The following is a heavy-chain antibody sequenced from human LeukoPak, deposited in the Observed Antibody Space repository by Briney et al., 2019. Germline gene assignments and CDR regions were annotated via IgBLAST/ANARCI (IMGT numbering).Heavy chain of an antibody. D-gene: IGHD3-22*01. J-gene: IGHJ4*02. CDR1: GGSFSGYY. CDR3: ARDGGYYYDY. V-gene: IGHV4-34*01. Sequence: TPSETLSLTCAVYGGSFSGYYWSWIRQPPGKGLEWIGEINHSGSTYYNPSLKSRVTISVDRSKNQFSLKLSSVTAADTAVYYCARDGGYYYDYWGQGTLVTVSS. CDR2: INHSGST.